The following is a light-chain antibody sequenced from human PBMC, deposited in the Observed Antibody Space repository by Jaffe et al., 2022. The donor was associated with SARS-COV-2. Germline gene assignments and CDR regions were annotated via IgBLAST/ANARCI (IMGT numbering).Light chain of an antibody. V-gene: IGKV3-15*01. Sequence: EKVMTQSPATLSVSPGERATLSCRASQSVNTNLAWYQQKPGQAPRLLVYGASFRATGIPARFSGSGSGTEFTLTISSLQSEDFVVYYCQQYDSWPRTFGHGTKVEIK. J-gene: IGKJ1*01. CDR2: GAS. CDR3: QQYDSWPRT. CDR1: QSVNTN.